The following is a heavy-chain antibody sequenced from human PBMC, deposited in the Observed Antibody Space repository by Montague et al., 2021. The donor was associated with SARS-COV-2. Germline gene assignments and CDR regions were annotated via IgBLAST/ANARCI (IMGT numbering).Heavy chain of an antibody. CDR1: GDSISSGDYH. J-gene: IGHJ6*02. V-gene: IGHV4-61*09. D-gene: IGHD1-14*01. CDR2: LYTLGSN. Sequence: TLSLTCTVSGDSISSGDYHWSWVRQPAGKGLDWIGYLYTLGSNNYNLSLRSRVTISMDTYKNQLSLMLGSVTAADTDVYSCARGPYRTTYRNGMDVWGQGTTVTVSS. CDR3: ARGPYRTTYRNGMDV.